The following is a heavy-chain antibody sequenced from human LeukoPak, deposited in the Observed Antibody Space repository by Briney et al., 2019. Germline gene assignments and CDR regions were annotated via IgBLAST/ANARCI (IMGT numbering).Heavy chain of an antibody. J-gene: IGHJ4*02. D-gene: IGHD2/OR15-2a*01. CDR2: IYYSGDT. Sequence: SETLSLTCTVSGGSISSSSYYWGWIRQPPGKGLEWIGIIYYSGDTYYNPSLKSRVTISVDTSKNQFSLKLSSVTAADTAVYYCARLNRAFDYWGQGTLVTV. V-gene: IGHV4-39*01. CDR1: GGSISSSSYY. CDR3: ARLNRAFDY.